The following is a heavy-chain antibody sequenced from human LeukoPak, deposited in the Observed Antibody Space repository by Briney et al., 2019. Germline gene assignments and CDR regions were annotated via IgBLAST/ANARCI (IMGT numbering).Heavy chain of an antibody. J-gene: IGHJ4*02. Sequence: SVKVSCKASGSTFSSYAISWVRQAPGQGLEWMGGIIPIFGTANYAQKFQGRVTITADESTSTAYMELSSLRSEDTAVYYCASPNEDYMITFGGATYYFDYWGQGTLVTVSS. CDR2: IIPIFGTA. V-gene: IGHV1-69*13. CDR1: GSTFSSYA. D-gene: IGHD3-16*01. CDR3: ASPNEDYMITFGGATYYFDY.